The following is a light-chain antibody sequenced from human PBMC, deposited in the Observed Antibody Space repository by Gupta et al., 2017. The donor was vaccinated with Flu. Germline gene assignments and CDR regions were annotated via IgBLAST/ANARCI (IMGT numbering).Light chain of an antibody. J-gene: IGKJ2*03. CDR3: QQMKSYWYS. CDR2: QVS. V-gene: IGKV1-5*03. CDR1: QGIRTW. Sequence: PSSLSASIGDRVTITCRASQGIRTWLAWYQQKPGQTPKLLIYQVSNLYSGVPSRFSGGASGADFTLTISNLQPDDSATYYCQQMKSYWYSFGQGTKVEIK.